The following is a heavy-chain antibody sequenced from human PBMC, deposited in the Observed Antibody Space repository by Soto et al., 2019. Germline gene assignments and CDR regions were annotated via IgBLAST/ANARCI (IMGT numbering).Heavy chain of an antibody. J-gene: IGHJ4*02. Sequence: SVKVSCKASGGTFTSYSFTWVRQAPGQGLQWMGGIIPIFGTANYAQKFQGRVTITADESTSTAYMELRSLRSEDTAVYYCAMTTYHVDYWGQGTLVTVSS. D-gene: IGHD2-2*01. V-gene: IGHV1-69*13. CDR3: AMTTYHVDY. CDR2: IIPIFGTA. CDR1: GGTFTSYS.